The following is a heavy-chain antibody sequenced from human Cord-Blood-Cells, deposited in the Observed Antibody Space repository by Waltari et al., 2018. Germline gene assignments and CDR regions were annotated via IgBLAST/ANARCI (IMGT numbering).Heavy chain of an antibody. J-gene: IGHJ4*02. CDR1: GYSISSGYY. D-gene: IGHD3-22*01. Sequence: QVQLQESGPGLVKPSETLSLTCAVSGYSISSGYYWGWIRQPPGKGLEWIGSIYHSGSTYYNPSLKSRVTISVDTSKNQFSLKLSSVTAADTAVYYCARGGYYDSSGYYDYLGQGTLVTVSS. CDR3: ARGGYYDSSGYYDY. V-gene: IGHV4-38-2*01. CDR2: IYHSGST.